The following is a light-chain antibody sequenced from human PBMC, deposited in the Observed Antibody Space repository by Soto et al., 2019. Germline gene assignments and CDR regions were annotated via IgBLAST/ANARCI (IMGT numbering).Light chain of an antibody. J-gene: IGLJ2*01. CDR1: SSDFGGYNY. CDR2: EVS. Sequence: QSALTQPPSASGSPGQSVTISCSGTSSDFGGYNYVSWYQHHPGKAPRLMIYEVSKRPSGVPNRFSGSKSDNTASLTVSGLQPEDEADYYCSSYAGSNNLIFGGGTKVTVL. V-gene: IGLV2-8*01. CDR3: SSYAGSNNLI.